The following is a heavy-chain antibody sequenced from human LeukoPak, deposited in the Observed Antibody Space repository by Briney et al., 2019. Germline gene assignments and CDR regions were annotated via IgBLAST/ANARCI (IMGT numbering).Heavy chain of an antibody. CDR1: GGSFSGYY. J-gene: IGHJ4*02. CDR3: ARVSPVTTGRSAPDY. CDR2: INHSGST. V-gene: IGHV4-34*01. Sequence: SETLSLTCAVYGGSFSGYYWGWIRQPPGKGLEWIGEINHSGSTNYNPSLKSRVTISVDTSKNQFSLKLSSVTAADTAVYYCARVSPVTTGRSAPDYWGQGTLVTVSS. D-gene: IGHD4-11*01.